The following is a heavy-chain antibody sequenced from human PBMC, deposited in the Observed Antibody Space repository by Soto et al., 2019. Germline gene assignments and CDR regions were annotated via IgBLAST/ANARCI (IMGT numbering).Heavy chain of an antibody. CDR2: IYHSGNT. Sequence: SETLSLTCAVSGGSISSGGYSWSWIRQPPGKGLEWIGYIYHSGNTYYNPSLKTRVTMSVDKSKNQFSLKLNSVTAADTAVYYCARDLSSDSLFGYWGQGALVTVSS. D-gene: IGHD3-22*01. CDR3: ARDLSSDSLFGY. J-gene: IGHJ4*02. V-gene: IGHV4-30-2*01. CDR1: GGSISSGGYS.